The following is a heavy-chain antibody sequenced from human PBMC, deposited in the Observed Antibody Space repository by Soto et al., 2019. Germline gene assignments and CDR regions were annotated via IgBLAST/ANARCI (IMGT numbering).Heavy chain of an antibody. D-gene: IGHD3-22*01. Sequence: GASVKVSCKASGYTFTSYGISWVRQAPGQGLEWMGWISAYNGNTNYAQKLQGRVTMTTDTSTSTAYMELRSLRSDDTAVYYCARDRMEYYYDSSGYYYDYWGQGTLVTVSS. J-gene: IGHJ4*02. V-gene: IGHV1-18*01. CDR2: ISAYNGNT. CDR3: ARDRMEYYYDSSGYYYDY. CDR1: GYTFTSYG.